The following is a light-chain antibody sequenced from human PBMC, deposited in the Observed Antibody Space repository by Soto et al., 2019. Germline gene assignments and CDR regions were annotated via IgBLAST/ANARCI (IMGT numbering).Light chain of an antibody. V-gene: IGKV3-20*01. CDR1: QTVTSSD. Sequence: EIVLTQSPGTLSLSPGERATLSCRASQTVTSSDLAWYQQKPGQAPRLLIYAASSRATGIPDRFSGSGSGTDFPLTFSIQEEDYFVLYCRQQFGSSPWTFGQGTKVDIK. CDR2: AAS. CDR3: QQFGSSPWT. J-gene: IGKJ1*01.